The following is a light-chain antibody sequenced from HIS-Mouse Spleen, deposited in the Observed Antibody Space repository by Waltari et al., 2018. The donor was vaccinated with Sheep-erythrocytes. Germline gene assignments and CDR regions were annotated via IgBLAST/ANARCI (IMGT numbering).Light chain of an antibody. CDR2: EGS. Sequence: QSALTQPASVSGSPGQSSTISCTGPSNDVGSKNLVSWYQQHPGKAPKLMIYEGSKRPSGVSNRFSGSKSGNTASLTISGLQAEDEADYYCCSYAGSSWVFGGGTKLTVL. CDR1: SNDVGSKNL. J-gene: IGLJ3*02. V-gene: IGLV2-23*01. CDR3: CSYAGSSWV.